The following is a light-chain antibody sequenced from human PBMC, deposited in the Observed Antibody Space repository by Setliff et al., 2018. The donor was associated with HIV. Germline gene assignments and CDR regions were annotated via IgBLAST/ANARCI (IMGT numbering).Light chain of an antibody. V-gene: IGLV2-23*01. CDR3: CSNTGSNTYV. CDR2: QAT. Sequence: QSVLTQPPSASGSPGQSVTMSCTGTSSDVGRYNLVSWYQQHPGKAPKLMIYQATKRPSGVSNRFSGSKSGNTASLTISGLQAEDEADYYCCSNTGSNTYVFGTGTKVTVL. CDR1: SSDVGRYNL. J-gene: IGLJ1*01.